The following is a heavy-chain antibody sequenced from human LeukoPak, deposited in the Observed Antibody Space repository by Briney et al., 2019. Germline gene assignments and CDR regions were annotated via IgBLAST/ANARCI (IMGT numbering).Heavy chain of an antibody. CDR1: GFTFSSYG. D-gene: IGHD6-6*01. Sequence: GGSLRLSCAASGFTFSSYGMHWVRQAPGKGLEWVAVIWYDGSNKYYADSVKGRFTISRDNSKNTLYLQMNSLRAEDTAVYYCARDGLKQLVGYWFDPWGQGTLVTVSS. CDR3: ARDGLKQLVGYWFDP. CDR2: IWYDGSNK. V-gene: IGHV3-33*01. J-gene: IGHJ5*02.